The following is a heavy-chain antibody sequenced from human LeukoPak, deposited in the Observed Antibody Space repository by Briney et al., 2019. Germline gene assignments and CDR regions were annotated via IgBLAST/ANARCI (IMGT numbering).Heavy chain of an antibody. CDR3: ARAEGYDILTSADY. D-gene: IGHD3-9*01. CDR1: GFTFSSYA. V-gene: IGHV3-30*04. Sequence: GGCLRLSCAASGFTFSSYAMHWVRQAPGKGLEWEAVISYDGSNKYYADSVKGRFTISRDNSKNTPYLQMNSLRAEDTAVYYCARAEGYDILTSADYWGQGTLVTVSS. CDR2: ISYDGSNK. J-gene: IGHJ4*02.